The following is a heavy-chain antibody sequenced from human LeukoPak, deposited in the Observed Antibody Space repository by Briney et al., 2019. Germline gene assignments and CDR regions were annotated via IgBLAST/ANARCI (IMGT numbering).Heavy chain of an antibody. CDR3: ARAAEYYYDSSGYSGFDFDY. CDR1: GYTFTSYY. CDR2: INPSGGST. V-gene: IGHV1-46*01. Sequence: ASVKVSCKASGYTFTSYYMHWVRQAPGQGLEWMGIINPSGGSTSYAQKFQGRVTITTDESTSTAYMELSSLRSEDTAVYYCARAAEYYYDSSGYSGFDFDYWGQGTLVTVSS. D-gene: IGHD3-22*01. J-gene: IGHJ4*02.